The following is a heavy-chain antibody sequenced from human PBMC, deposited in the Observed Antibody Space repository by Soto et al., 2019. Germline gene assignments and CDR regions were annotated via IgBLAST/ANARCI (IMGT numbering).Heavy chain of an antibody. CDR2: XXWDDDK. CDR1: GFSLGTSGVG. CDR3: AHTIAARLNFDY. Sequence: XXQTLTLTCTLSGFSLGTSGVGVGWIRQPPGKALEWLALXXWDDDKRYSPSLKSRLTITKDTSKNQVVLTMTNMDPVDTATYYCAHTIAARLNFDYWGQGALVTVSS. V-gene: IGHV2-5*02. D-gene: IGHD6-6*01. J-gene: IGHJ4*02.